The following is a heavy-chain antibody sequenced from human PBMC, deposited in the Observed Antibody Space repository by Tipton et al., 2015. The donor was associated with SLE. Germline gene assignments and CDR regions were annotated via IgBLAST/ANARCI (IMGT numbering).Heavy chain of an antibody. CDR2: INHSGST. V-gene: IGHV4-34*01. D-gene: IGHD7-27*01. Sequence: TLSLTCAVYGGSFSGYYWSWIRQPPGKGLEWIEEINHSGSTNYNPSLKSRVTISVDTSKNQFSLKLSSVTAADTAVYYCARGELGIRTFDYWGQGTLVTVSS. J-gene: IGHJ4*02. CDR3: ARGELGIRTFDY. CDR1: GGSFSGYY.